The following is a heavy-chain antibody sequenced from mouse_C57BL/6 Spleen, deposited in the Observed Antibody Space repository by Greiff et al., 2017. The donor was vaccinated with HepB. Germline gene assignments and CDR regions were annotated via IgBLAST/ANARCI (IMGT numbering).Heavy chain of an antibody. CDR2: IYPGSGST. CDR3: ARWVYGNPLY. Sequence: QVQLKESGAALVKPGASVKMSCKASGYTFTSYWITWVKQRPGQGLEWIGDIYPGSGSTNYNEKFKSKATLTVDTSSSTAYMQLSSLTSEDSAVYYCARWVYGNPLYWGQGTLVTVSA. D-gene: IGHD2-1*01. CDR1: GYTFTSYW. V-gene: IGHV1-55*01. J-gene: IGHJ3*01.